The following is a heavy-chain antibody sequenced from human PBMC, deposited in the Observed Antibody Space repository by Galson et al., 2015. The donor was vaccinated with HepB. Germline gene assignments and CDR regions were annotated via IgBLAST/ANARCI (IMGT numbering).Heavy chain of an antibody. D-gene: IGHD3-22*01. CDR1: GFTLTKAW. CDR3: TTDSRSISMIVVVGALDI. CDR2: IKSRTDGGAT. V-gene: IGHV3-15*01. Sequence: SLRLSCAASGFTLTKAWMSWVRQAPGKGPEWVGRIKSRTDGGATDYAASVKGRFTISRDDSKDTLYLQMNSLKTEDTAVYYCTTDSRSISMIVVVGALDIWGQGTMVTVSS. J-gene: IGHJ3*02.